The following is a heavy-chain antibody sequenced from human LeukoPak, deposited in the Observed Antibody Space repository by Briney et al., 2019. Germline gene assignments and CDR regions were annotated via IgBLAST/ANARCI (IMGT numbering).Heavy chain of an antibody. CDR2: ISGSGGST. Sequence: GGSLRLSCAASGFTFSCYAMSWVRQAPGKGLEWVSAISGSGGSTYYADSVKGRFTISRDNSKNTLYLQMNSLRAEDTAVYYCAKGALFQVLGGMDVWGQGTTVTVSS. V-gene: IGHV3-23*01. CDR3: AKGALFQVLGGMDV. CDR1: GFTFSCYA. J-gene: IGHJ6*02.